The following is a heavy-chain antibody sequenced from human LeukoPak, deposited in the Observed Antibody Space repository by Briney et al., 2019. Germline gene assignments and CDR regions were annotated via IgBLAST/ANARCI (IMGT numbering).Heavy chain of an antibody. J-gene: IGHJ1*01. Sequence: GGSLRLSCAASGFTFSSYAMSWARQAPGKGLEWVSVISGSGGSTYYADSVKGRFTISRDNSKNTLYLQMNSLRAEDTAVYYCAKEIYGDATGARFQHWGQGTLLTVSS. CDR1: GFTFSSYA. V-gene: IGHV3-23*01. D-gene: IGHD4-17*01. CDR3: AKEIYGDATGARFQH. CDR2: ISGSGGST.